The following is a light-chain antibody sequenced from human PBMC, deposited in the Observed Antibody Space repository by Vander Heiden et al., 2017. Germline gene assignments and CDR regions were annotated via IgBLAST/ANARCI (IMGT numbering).Light chain of an antibody. CDR2: EGS. V-gene: IGLV2-23*03. J-gene: IGLJ2*01. Sequence: QSALTQPASVSGSPGQSITISCTGTSSDVGSYKFVSWYQQHPGKAPKLIIYEGSKRPSRVSNRFSGSKSGNTASLTISGLQAEDEADYYCCSYAGFSTFVVFGGGTKLTVL. CDR1: SSDVGSYKF. CDR3: CSYAGFSTFVV.